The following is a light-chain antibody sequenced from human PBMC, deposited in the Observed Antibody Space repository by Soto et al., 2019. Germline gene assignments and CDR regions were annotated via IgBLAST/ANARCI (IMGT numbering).Light chain of an antibody. Sequence: SYELTQPPSVSVAPGKTARITCGGNNIGSKSVHWYQQKPGQAPVLVIYYDSDRPSGIPERFSGSNSGNTATLTISRVEAGGEADYYCQVWDSSSDHLWVFGGGTKLTVL. CDR3: QVWDSSSDHLWV. V-gene: IGLV3-21*04. CDR1: NIGSKS. J-gene: IGLJ3*02. CDR2: YDS.